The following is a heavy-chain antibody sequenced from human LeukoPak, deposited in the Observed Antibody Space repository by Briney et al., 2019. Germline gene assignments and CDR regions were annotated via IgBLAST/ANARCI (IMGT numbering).Heavy chain of an antibody. Sequence: PSETLSLTCAVYGGSFSGYYWSWIRQPPGKGLEWIGEINHSGSTNYNPSLKSRVTISVDTSKNQFSLKLCSVTAADTAVYYCASSTWLVIDYWGQGTLVTVSS. CDR1: GGSFSGYY. J-gene: IGHJ4*02. V-gene: IGHV4-34*01. D-gene: IGHD3-9*01. CDR3: ASSTWLVIDY. CDR2: INHSGST.